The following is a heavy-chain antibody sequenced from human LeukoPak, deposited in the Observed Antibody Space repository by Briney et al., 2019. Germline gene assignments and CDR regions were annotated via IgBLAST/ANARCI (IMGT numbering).Heavy chain of an antibody. J-gene: IGHJ5*02. Sequence: SVKVSCKASGDTFTGYYMHWVRQAPGQGLEWMGRIIPILGIANYAQKFQGRVTITADKSTSTAYMELSSLRSEDTAVYYCARDLGYYDSSGYYKLGNWFDPWGQGTLVTVSS. CDR3: ARDLGYYDSSGYYKLGNWFDP. D-gene: IGHD3-22*01. V-gene: IGHV1-69*04. CDR2: IIPILGIA. CDR1: GDTFTGYY.